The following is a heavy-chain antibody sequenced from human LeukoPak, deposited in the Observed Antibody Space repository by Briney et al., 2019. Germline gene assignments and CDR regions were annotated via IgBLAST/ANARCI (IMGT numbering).Heavy chain of an antibody. Sequence: GRSLRLSCAASGFTFSSYGMHWVRQAPGKGLEWVAVISYDGSNKYYADSVKGRFTISRDNSKNTLYLQMNSLRAEDTAVYYCAKDVSSILNWFDPWGQGTLVTVSS. CDR3: AKDVSSILNWFDP. V-gene: IGHV3-30*18. J-gene: IGHJ5*02. CDR2: ISYDGSNK. CDR1: GFTFSSYG. D-gene: IGHD6-6*01.